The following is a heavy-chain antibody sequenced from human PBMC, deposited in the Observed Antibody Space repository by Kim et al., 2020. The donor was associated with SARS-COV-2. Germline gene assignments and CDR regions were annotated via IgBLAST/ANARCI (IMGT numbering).Heavy chain of an antibody. CDR3: ANGGSGGLLWFGEPLLDYFDY. CDR2: ISYDGSNK. J-gene: IGHJ4*02. V-gene: IGHV3-30*18. CDR1: GFTFSSYG. Sequence: GGSLRLSCAASGFTFSSYGMHWVRQAPGKGLEWVAVISYDGSNKYYADSVKGRFTISRDNSKNTLYLQMNSLRAEDTAVYYCANGGSGGLLWFGEPLLDYFDYWGQGTLVTVSS. D-gene: IGHD3-10*01.